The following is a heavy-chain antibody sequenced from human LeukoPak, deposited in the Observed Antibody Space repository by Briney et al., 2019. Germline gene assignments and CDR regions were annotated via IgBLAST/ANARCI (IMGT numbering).Heavy chain of an antibody. CDR1: GFTFTDYF. Sequence: ASVKVSCKASGFTFTDYFIHWVRQAPGQGLEWMGWINLNSGGPKYAQKFQGRVTMTRDTSISTAYMELSRLRSDDTAVYYCARPATTGTTIPDWFDPWGQGTLVIVSS. D-gene: IGHD1-1*01. V-gene: IGHV1-2*02. J-gene: IGHJ5*02. CDR3: ARPATTGTTIPDWFDP. CDR2: INLNSGGP.